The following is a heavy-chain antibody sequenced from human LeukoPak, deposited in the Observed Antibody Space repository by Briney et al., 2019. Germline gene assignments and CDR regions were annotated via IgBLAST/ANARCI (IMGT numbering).Heavy chain of an antibody. D-gene: IGHD6-19*01. CDR3: AKTSGSGWKKLYYYGMDV. CDR1: GYTFTSYG. Sequence: ASVKVSCKASGYTFTSYGISWVRQAPGQGLEWMGWISAYNGNTNYAQKLQGRVTMTTGTSTSTAYMKLRSLRAEDTAVYYCAKTSGSGWKKLYYYGMDVWGQGTTVTVSS. CDR2: ISAYNGNT. V-gene: IGHV1-18*01. J-gene: IGHJ6*02.